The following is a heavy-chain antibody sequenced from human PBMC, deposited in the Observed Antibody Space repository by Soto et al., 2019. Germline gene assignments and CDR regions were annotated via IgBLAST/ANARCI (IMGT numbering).Heavy chain of an antibody. CDR1: GFTCSSYG. D-gene: IGHD5-12*01. CDR2: ISYDGSKT. V-gene: IGHV3-30*18. Sequence: QVQLVESGGGVVQPGRSLRLSCAASGFTCSSYGMHWVRQAPGKGLEWVAVISYDGSKTNYADSVKGRFTISRDNSKNTLYLQMNSLRAEDTAVYYCAKDPLRGYSGYGFDYWGQGTLVTVSS. J-gene: IGHJ4*02. CDR3: AKDPLRGYSGYGFDY.